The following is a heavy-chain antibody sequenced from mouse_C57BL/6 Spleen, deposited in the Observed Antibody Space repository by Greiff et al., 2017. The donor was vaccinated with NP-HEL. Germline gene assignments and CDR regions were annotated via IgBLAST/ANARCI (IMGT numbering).Heavy chain of an antibody. J-gene: IGHJ3*01. CDR3: ARPTGFAY. CDR2: INPNNGGT. CDR1: GYTFTDYY. Sequence: VQLKQSGPELVKPGASVKISCKASGYTFTDYYMNWVKQSHGKSLEWIGDINPNNGGTSYNQKFKGKATLTVDKSSSTAYMELRSLTSEDSAVYYCARPTGFAYWGQGTLVTVSA. V-gene: IGHV1-26*01.